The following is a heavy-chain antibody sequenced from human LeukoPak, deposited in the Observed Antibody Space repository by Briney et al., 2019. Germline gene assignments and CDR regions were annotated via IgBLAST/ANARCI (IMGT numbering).Heavy chain of an antibody. Sequence: AASVKVSCKASGYTFTSYYTHWVRQAPGQGLEWMGIIKPSGGSTLYAQKFQGRVTVTSDMSTSTVYVELSSLRSEDTAVYYCAREVPENFNFDYWGQGTLVTVYS. CDR2: IKPSGGST. J-gene: IGHJ4*02. CDR3: AREVPENFNFDY. D-gene: IGHD2/OR15-2a*01. V-gene: IGHV1-46*01. CDR1: GYTFTSYY.